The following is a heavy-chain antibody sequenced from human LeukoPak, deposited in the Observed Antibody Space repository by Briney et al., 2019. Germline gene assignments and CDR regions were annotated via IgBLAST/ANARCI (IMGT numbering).Heavy chain of an antibody. J-gene: IGHJ6*03. CDR1: GFTFSSYW. D-gene: IGHD3-10*01. CDR3: ARDEQSMVRGVILNYYYYYYMDV. CDR2: IKQDGSEK. V-gene: IGHV3-7*01. Sequence: GGSLRLSCAASGFTFSSYWMSWVRQAPGKGLEWVANIKQDGSEKYYVDSVKGRFTISRDNAKNSLYLRMNSLRAEDTAVYYCARDEQSMVRGVILNYYYYYYMDVWGKGTTVTISS.